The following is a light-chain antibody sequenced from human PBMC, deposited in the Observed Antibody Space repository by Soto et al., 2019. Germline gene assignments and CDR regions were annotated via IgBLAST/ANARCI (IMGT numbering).Light chain of an antibody. J-gene: IGLJ1*01. V-gene: IGLV2-14*01. CDR2: AVS. CDR3: SSYTSDSSYV. CDR1: SSDVGLYDY. Sequence: QSVLTQPASVSGSPGQSITISCTGTSSDVGLYDYVSWYQQHPGKAPQLMICAVSNRPSGVSNRFSASKSGNTASLFISGLQAEDGADYYCSSYTSDSSYVFGSGTKVTVL.